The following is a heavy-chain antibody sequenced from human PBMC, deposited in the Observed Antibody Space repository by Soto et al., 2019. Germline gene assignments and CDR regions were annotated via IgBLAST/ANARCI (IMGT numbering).Heavy chain of an antibody. D-gene: IGHD2-2*01. CDR2: ISGSGGST. CDR1: GFTFSSYA. Sequence: GGSLRLSCAASGFTFSSYAMSWVRQAPGKGLEWVSAISGSGGSTYYADSGKGRFTISRDNSKNTLYLQMNSLRAEDTAVYYCAKCRVVPAATGYYYYMDVWGKGTTVTVSS. CDR3: AKCRVVPAATGYYYYMDV. J-gene: IGHJ6*03. V-gene: IGHV3-23*01.